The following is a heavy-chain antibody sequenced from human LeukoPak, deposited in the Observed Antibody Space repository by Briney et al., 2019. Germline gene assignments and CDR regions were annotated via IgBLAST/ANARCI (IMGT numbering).Heavy chain of an antibody. V-gene: IGHV1-2*02. Sequence: ASVKVSCKASGYTFTGYYMNWVRQAPGQGPEWMGWINPNSGGTNYAQKFQGRVTMTRDTSISTAYMELSRLRSDDTAVYYCARAQGLFDDNWFDPWGQGTLVTVSS. J-gene: IGHJ5*02. CDR2: INPNSGGT. D-gene: IGHD3-9*01. CDR3: ARAQGLFDDNWFDP. CDR1: GYTFTGYY.